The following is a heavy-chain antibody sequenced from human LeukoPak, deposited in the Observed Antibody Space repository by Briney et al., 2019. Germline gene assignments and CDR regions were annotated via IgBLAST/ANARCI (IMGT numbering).Heavy chain of an antibody. CDR3: ARDIIRGYLDQ. D-gene: IGHD2-15*01. CDR1: GFTFSSYG. Sequence: GGSLRLSCAASGFTFSSYGMSWVRQAPGKGLEWVSAISGSGGSTSYADAVKGRFTISRDNAKNSLDLQMNSLRVDDTAVYYCARDIIRGYLDQWGQGTLVTVSS. V-gene: IGHV3-23*01. CDR2: ISGSGGST. J-gene: IGHJ4*02.